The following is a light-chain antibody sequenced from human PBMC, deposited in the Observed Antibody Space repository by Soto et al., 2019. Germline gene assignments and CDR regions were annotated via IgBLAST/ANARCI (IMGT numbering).Light chain of an antibody. CDR1: QGISSY. Sequence: DIQLTQSPSFLSASVGDRVTITCRASQGISSYLAWYQQKPGKAPKLLIYAASTLQSGVPSRFSGSGSGTESTLTISSLQPEDFATYYCQQLNSYLGTFGQGTKVEIK. CDR3: QQLNSYLGT. J-gene: IGKJ1*01. V-gene: IGKV1-9*01. CDR2: AAS.